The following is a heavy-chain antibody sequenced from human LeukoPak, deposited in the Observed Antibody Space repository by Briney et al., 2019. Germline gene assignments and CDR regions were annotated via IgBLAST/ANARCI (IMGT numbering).Heavy chain of an antibody. V-gene: IGHV1-8*01. CDR2: MNPNSGNT. D-gene: IGHD6-13*01. J-gene: IGHJ5*02. CDR1: GYTFTSYD. CDR3: ARRGAAGTGRWFDP. Sequence: ASVKVSCKASGYTFTSYDINWVRQATGQGLEWMGWMNPNSGNTGYAQKFQGRVTMTRNTSISTAYTELSSLRSEDTAVYYCARRGAAGTGRWFDPWGQGTLVTVSS.